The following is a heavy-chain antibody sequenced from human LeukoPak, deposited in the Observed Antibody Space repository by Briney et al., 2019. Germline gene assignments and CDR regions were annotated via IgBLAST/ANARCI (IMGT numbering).Heavy chain of an antibody. Sequence: GESLKTSCKGSGYSFTNYWIGWARQMPGKGLEWMGIIYPGDSDTRYSPSFQGQVTISADKSISTTYLQWSSLKASDTAMYYCARQMSGTCYDYWGQGTLVTVSS. CDR1: GYSFTNYW. J-gene: IGHJ4*02. CDR2: IYPGDSDT. V-gene: IGHV5-51*01. CDR3: ARQMSGTCYDY. D-gene: IGHD1-26*01.